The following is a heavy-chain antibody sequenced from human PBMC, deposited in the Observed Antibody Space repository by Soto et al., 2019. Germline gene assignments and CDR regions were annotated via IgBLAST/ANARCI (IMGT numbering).Heavy chain of an antibody. Sequence: PGGSLRLSCAASGFTFSSYSMNWVRQAPGKGLEWVSSISSSSSYIYYADSVKGRFTISRDNAKNSLYLQMNSLRAEDTAVYYCARDDYYDSSGYFTSPFDYWGQGTLVTVSS. J-gene: IGHJ4*02. CDR1: GFTFSSYS. CDR2: ISSSSSYI. CDR3: ARDDYYDSSGYFTSPFDY. D-gene: IGHD3-22*01. V-gene: IGHV3-21*01.